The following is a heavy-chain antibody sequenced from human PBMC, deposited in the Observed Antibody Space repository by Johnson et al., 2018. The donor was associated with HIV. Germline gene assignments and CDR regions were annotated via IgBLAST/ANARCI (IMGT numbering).Heavy chain of an antibody. J-gene: IGHJ3*01. CDR2: IKQDGSVK. D-gene: IGHD6-19*01. CDR1: GFTFSSYW. Sequence: VQLVESGGGLVQPGGSLRLSCAASGFTFSSYWMSWVRQAPGKGLEWVANIKQDGSVKYYVDSVKGRFTISRDNAKNTRYLQMNSLRAEDTAVYYCARDAVIRSGWYNVDAFDVWGQGTMVTVSS. V-gene: IGHV3-7*05. CDR3: ARDAVIRSGWYNVDAFDV.